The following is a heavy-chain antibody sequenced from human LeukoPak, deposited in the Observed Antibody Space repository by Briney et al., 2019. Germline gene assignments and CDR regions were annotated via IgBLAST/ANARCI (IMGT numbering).Heavy chain of an antibody. CDR3: ARDPSRLDP. CDR2: INTNTGNP. V-gene: IGHV7-4-1*02. Sequence: ASVKVSCKASGYTFTNYAMNWVRQAPGQGLEWMGWINTNTGNPTYAQGFTGRFVFSLDTSVSTAYLQISSLKPEDTAVYCCARDPSRLDPWGQGTLVTVSS. CDR1: GYTFTNYA. J-gene: IGHJ5*02.